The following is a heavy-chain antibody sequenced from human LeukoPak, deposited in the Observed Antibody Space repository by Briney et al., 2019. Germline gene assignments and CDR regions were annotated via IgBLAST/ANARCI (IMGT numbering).Heavy chain of an antibody. CDR3: AKGHNYDNSGFRAFDI. CDR2: LSGNDGKT. D-gene: IGHD3-22*01. J-gene: IGHJ3*02. V-gene: IGHV3-23*01. Sequence: PGGSLRLSCAASGFTLSSHAMSWVRQAPGKGLEWVSTLSGNDGKTYYADSVKGRFTIPRDNSRNTLYLQMKRLRAEDTALYYCAKGHNYDNSGFRAFDIWGQGTMVTVSS. CDR1: GFTLSSHA.